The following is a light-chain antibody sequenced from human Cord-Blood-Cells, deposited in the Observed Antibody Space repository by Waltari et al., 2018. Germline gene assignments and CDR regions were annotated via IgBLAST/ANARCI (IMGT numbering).Light chain of an antibody. CDR1: SSDVGGYNY. CDR3: SSYSGSNNLV. J-gene: IGLJ3*02. CDR2: EVS. V-gene: IGLV2-8*01. Sequence: QSALTQPPSASGSPGQSVPISSTGTSSDVGGYNYVSLYQHLTCKAPKLMIDEVSKRPSGVPDRFSGSKSGNTASLTVSGLQAEDEADYYCSSYSGSNNLVFGGGTKLTGL.